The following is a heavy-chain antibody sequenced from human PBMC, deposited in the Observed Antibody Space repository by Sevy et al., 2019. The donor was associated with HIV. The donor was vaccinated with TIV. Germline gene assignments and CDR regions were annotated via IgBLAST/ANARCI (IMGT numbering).Heavy chain of an antibody. CDR3: VKDVAYDNTYLDY. CDR2: VSGSGGST. CDR1: GFTFTSYA. D-gene: IGHD3-22*01. Sequence: GGSLRLSCAVSGFTFTSYAMNWVRQAPGKGLEWVSGVSGSGGSTYYADSVKGRFSISRDNSRNTLYLQINTLRAEDTAVYYCVKDVAYDNTYLDYWGQGTLVTVSS. V-gene: IGHV3-23*01. J-gene: IGHJ4*02.